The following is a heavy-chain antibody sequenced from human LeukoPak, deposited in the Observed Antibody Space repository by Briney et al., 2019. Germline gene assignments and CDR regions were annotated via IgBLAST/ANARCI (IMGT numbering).Heavy chain of an antibody. D-gene: IGHD3-10*01. J-gene: IGHJ4*02. CDR2: IKQDESEK. CDR3: AKDIGELFTMLRGGFSVFDY. CDR1: GFTFSNYW. V-gene: IGHV3-7*01. Sequence: GGSLRLSCATSGFTFSNYWMSWVRQAPGKGLEWVANIKQDESEKYYVGSVKGRFTISRDNAKNSLYLQMNSLRGDDTAVYYCAKDIGELFTMLRGGFSVFDYWGQGTLVTVSS.